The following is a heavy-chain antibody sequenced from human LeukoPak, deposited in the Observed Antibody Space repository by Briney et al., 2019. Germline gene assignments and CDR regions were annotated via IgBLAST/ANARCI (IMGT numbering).Heavy chain of an antibody. V-gene: IGHV3-33*01. CDR1: GFTFSSYG. CDR2: IWYDGSNK. D-gene: IGHD1-1*01. J-gene: IGHJ4*02. Sequence: GRSLRLSCAASGFTFSSYGMHWVHQAPGKGLEWVAVIWYDGSNKYYADSVKGRFTISRDNSKNTLYLQMNSLRAEDTAVYYCAREGNGLDYWGQGTLVTVSS. CDR3: AREGNGLDY.